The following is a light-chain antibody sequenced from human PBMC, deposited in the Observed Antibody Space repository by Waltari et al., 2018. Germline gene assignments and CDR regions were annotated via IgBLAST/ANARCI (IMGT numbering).Light chain of an antibody. CDR1: HVGSKS. V-gene: IGLV3-21*02. J-gene: IGLJ2*01. CDR3: QGWDSSSDHVV. Sequence: SSVVTQSPSVSVAPGQTATITCGGDHVGSKSVPWYHQKPGQAPVLVVYEETCRPSGVPERFSGYSSGKTATLTRSRVETGDEADYYCQGWDSSSDHVVFGGGTKLTVL. CDR2: EET.